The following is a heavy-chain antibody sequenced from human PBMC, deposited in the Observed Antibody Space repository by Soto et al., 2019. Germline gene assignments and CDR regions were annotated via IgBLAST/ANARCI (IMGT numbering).Heavy chain of an antibody. Sequence: EVQLLESGGGLVQPGGSLRLSCAASGFTFSSYAMSWVRQAPGKGLEWVSAISGSGGSTYYADSVKGRFTISRDNSKNTLYLKMNSLRTKETAVYYVAKQGGGRCYLEFWFDPWGQGTLVTVSS. V-gene: IGHV3-23*01. CDR2: ISGSGGST. CDR3: AKQGGGRCYLEFWFDP. CDR1: GFTFSSYA. J-gene: IGHJ5*02. D-gene: IGHD2-15*01.